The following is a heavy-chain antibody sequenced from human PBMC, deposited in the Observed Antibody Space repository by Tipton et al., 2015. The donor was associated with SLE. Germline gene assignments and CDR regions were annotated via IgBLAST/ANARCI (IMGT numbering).Heavy chain of an antibody. CDR3: ARQLWFGELLDPPYYYYYGMDV. Sequence: TLSLTCAVYGGSFSSYYWGWIRQPPGKGLEWIGSIYYSGSTYYNPSLKSRVTISVDTSKNQFSLKLSSVTAADTAVYYCARQLWFGELLDPPYYYYYGMDVWGQGTTFTVSS. D-gene: IGHD3-10*01. V-gene: IGHV4-39*07. J-gene: IGHJ6*02. CDR1: GGSFSSYY. CDR2: IYYSGST.